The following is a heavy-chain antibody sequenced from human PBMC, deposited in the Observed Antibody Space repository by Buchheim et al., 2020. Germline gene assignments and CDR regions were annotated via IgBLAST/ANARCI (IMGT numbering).Heavy chain of an antibody. Sequence: EVQLVESGGGLVQPGRSLRVSCTSSGFNFADYAMTWFRQAPGKGLEWVGYIRSKPYGGTSEYAASVKGRFTISRDDSKKIVYMQMNSLKTEDTARYYCARGGGLGGYRKQFEHWGPGT. CDR1: GFNFADYA. CDR3: ARGGGLGGYRKQFEH. V-gene: IGHV3-49*03. CDR2: IRSKPYGGTS. D-gene: IGHD1-14*01. J-gene: IGHJ4*02.